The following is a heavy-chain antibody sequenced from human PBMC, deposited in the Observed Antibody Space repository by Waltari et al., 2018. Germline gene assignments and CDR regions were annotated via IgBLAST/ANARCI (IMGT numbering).Heavy chain of an antibody. D-gene: IGHD7-27*01. Sequence: EVQLLESGGGLVQPGGSLRLSCAASGFTFSTYVMNWFRQAPGKGLEWVSSISDGGGIINYADSVKGRFTISRDNSKNTVYLQMKSLRAEDTAVYYCARGSGVDYWGQGTLVTISS. CDR3: ARGSGVDY. J-gene: IGHJ4*02. CDR2: ISDGGGII. V-gene: IGHV3-23*01. CDR1: GFTFSTYV.